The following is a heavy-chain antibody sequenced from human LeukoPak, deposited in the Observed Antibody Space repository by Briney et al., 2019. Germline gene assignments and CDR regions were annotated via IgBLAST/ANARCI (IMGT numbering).Heavy chain of an antibody. V-gene: IGHV1-2*02. D-gene: IGHD3-10*01. CDR3: ARESGYGSGSHSDY. CDR2: INPNSGGT. Sequence: ASVKVSCKASGYTFTGYYMHWVRQAPGQGVEWMGWINPNSGGTNYAQKFQGRVTMTRDTSISTAYMELSRLRSDDTAVYYCARESGYGSGSHSDYWGQGTLVTASS. J-gene: IGHJ4*02. CDR1: GYTFTGYY.